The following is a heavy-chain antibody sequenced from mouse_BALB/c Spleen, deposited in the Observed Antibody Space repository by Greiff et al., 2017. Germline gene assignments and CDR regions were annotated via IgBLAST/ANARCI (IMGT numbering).Heavy chain of an antibody. V-gene: IGHV1S137*01. CDR3: ARGYYGSSRFDY. Sequence: QVQLKQSGAELVRPGVSVKISCKGSGYTFTDYAMHWVKQSHAKSLEWIGVISTYYGDASYNQKFKGKATMTVDKSSSTAYMELARLTSEDSAIYYCARGYYGSSRFDYWGQGTTLTVSS. CDR1: GYTFTDYA. CDR2: ISTYYGDA. J-gene: IGHJ2*01. D-gene: IGHD1-1*01.